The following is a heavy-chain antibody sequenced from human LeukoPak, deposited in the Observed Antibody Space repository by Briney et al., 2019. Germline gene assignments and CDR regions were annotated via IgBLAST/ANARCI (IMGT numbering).Heavy chain of an antibody. J-gene: IGHJ4*02. CDR2: IYTSGST. CDR3: ARGPVYSGYVDY. D-gene: IGHD5-12*01. CDR1: GGSMSSYY. V-gene: IGHV4-4*07. Sequence: SETLSLTCTVSGGSMSSYYWSWIRQPAGKGPEWIGRIYTSGSTNYNPSLKSRVTMSVDTSKNQFSLKLSSVTAADTAVYYYARGPVYSGYVDYWGQGTLVTVSS.